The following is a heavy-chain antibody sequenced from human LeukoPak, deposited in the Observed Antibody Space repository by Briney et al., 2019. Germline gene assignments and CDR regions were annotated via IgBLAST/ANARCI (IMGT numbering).Heavy chain of an antibody. CDR3: ARKGSRHGDAFDI. CDR2: IIPIFGTA. D-gene: IGHD5-24*01. Sequence: SVKVSCKASGYTFTSYGISWVRQAPGQGLEWMGGIIPIFGTANYAQKFQGRVTITADESTSTAYMELSSLRSEDTAVYYCARKGSRHGDAFDIWGQGTMVTVSS. CDR1: GYTFTSYG. J-gene: IGHJ3*02. V-gene: IGHV1-69*13.